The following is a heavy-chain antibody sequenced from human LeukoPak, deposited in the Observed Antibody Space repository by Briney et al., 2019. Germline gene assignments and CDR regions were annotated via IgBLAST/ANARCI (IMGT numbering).Heavy chain of an antibody. CDR2: INSDGSIT. D-gene: IGHD2-15*01. CDR3: ARGPGTYSLDD. V-gene: IGHV3-74*01. J-gene: IGHJ6*02. CDR1: GFTFSSYW. Sequence: PGGSLRLSCAASGFTFSSYWMYWVRQAPGKGLVWVSVINSDGSITSYADSVKGRFTISRDNAKNTLYLQMNSLRAEDTAGYYCARGPGTYSLDDWGQGTTVTVSS.